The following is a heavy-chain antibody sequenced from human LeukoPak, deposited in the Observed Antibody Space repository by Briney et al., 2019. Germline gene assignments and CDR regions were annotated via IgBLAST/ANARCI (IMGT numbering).Heavy chain of an antibody. CDR2: IYYSGST. J-gene: IGHJ5*02. D-gene: IGHD3-10*01. CDR1: GGSISSSSYY. Sequence: SETLSLTCTVSGGSISSSSYYWGWIRQPPGKRLEWIGSIYYSGSTYYNPSLKSRVTISVDTSKNQFSLKLSSVTAADTAVYYCARLGVTMVRAPNWFDPWGQGTLVTVSS. CDR3: ARLGVTMVRAPNWFDP. V-gene: IGHV4-39*01.